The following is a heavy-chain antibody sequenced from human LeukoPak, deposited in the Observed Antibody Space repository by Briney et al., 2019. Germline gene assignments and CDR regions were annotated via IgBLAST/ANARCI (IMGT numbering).Heavy chain of an antibody. Sequence: SQTLSLTCAISGDSVSSNSAAWNWIRQSPSRGLEWLGRTYYRSKWYNDYAVSVESRVTINPDTSKNQFSLQLNSVTPEDTAVYYCARDRGRIAAAGTILWFDPWGQGTLVTVSS. CDR3: ARDRGRIAAAGTILWFDP. D-gene: IGHD6-13*01. J-gene: IGHJ5*02. CDR1: GDSVSSNSAA. CDR2: TYYRSKWYN. V-gene: IGHV6-1*01.